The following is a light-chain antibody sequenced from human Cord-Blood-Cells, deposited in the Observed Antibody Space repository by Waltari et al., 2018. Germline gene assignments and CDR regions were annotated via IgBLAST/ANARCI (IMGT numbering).Light chain of an antibody. CDR2: DVS. Sequence: QSALTQPASVSGSPGQSITISCTGTRSDVGGYNYVSWYHQHPGKAPTLMIYDVSNRPSGVSNRFSGSKSDNTASLTISGRQAEDEADYYCSSYTSSSTLVFGGGTKLTVL. CDR3: SSYTSSSTLV. V-gene: IGLV2-14*03. J-gene: IGLJ3*02. CDR1: RSDVGGYNY.